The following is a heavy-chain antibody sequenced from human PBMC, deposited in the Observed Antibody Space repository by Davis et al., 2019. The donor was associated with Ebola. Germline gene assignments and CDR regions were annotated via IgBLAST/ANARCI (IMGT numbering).Heavy chain of an antibody. CDR1: GYDFNKYW. V-gene: IGHV5-51*01. Sequence: GESLKISCKVSGYDFNKYWIGWVRQMPGKGLEWMGIIWPGINSPGGSDTRYSPSFQGQVTISVDKSISTAYLQWNSLKASDTAMYYCARPKYSTSLDDAFDVWGQGTMVTVSS. CDR2: IWPGINSPGGSDT. D-gene: IGHD2/OR15-2a*01. CDR3: ARPKYSTSLDDAFDV. J-gene: IGHJ3*01.